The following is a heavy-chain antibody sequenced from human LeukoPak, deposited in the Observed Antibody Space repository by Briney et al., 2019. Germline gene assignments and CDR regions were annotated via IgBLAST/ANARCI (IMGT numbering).Heavy chain of an antibody. V-gene: IGHV4-34*01. J-gene: IGHJ4*02. Sequence: PSETLSLTCAVYGGSFSGYYGSWIRQPPGKGLEWIGEINHSGSTNYIPSLKSRVTISVDTSKNQFSLKLTSVTAADTAVYFCARLGGHGYSYDYWGQGTLVTVSS. CDR3: ARLGGHGYSYDY. D-gene: IGHD5-24*01. CDR2: INHSGST. CDR1: GGSFSGYY.